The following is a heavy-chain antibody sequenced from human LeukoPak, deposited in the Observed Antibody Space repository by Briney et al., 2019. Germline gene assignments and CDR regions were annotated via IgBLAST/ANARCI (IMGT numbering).Heavy chain of an antibody. CDR1: GFSLSTSGVG. J-gene: IGHJ4*02. CDR2: IYWDDDK. Sequence: ESAPTLVKPTQTLTLTCTFSGFSLSTSGVGVGWIRHRPGKALEWLALIYWDDDKRYSPSLKSRLNTTKDTSKNQVVLTMTNMDPVDTATYYCGGFRDDYVDYWGQGTLVTVSS. V-gene: IGHV2-5*02. CDR3: GGFRDDYVDY.